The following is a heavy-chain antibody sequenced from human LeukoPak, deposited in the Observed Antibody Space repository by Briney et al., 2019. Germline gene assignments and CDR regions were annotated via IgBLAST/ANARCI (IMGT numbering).Heavy chain of an antibody. CDR1: GFTFSSYS. Sequence: GGSLRLSCAASGFTFSSYSMNWVRQAPGKGLEWVSSISSSSSYIYYADSVKGRFTISRDNAKNSLYLQMNSLRAEDTAAYYCARDYSSGCHAYWGQGALVTVSS. V-gene: IGHV3-21*01. D-gene: IGHD6-19*01. J-gene: IGHJ4*02. CDR3: ARDYSSGCHAY. CDR2: ISSSSSYI.